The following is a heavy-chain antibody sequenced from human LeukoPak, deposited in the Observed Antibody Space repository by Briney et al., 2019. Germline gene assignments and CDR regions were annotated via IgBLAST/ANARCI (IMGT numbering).Heavy chain of an antibody. J-gene: IGHJ4*02. D-gene: IGHD2/OR15-2a*01. CDR3: ARDWFHAIDY. CDR1: EFSFSDTW. Sequence: GGSLRLSCAASEFSFSDTWMHWVRQAPGKGLVWVSRIRNDGSDTRYAESVKGRFTISRDNAKNTLYLQMNSLRAEDTAVYYCARDWFHAIDYWGQGILVTVSS. CDR2: IRNDGSDT. V-gene: IGHV3-74*01.